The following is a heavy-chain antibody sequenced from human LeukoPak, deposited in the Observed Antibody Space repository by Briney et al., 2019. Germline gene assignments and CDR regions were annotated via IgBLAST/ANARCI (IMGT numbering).Heavy chain of an antibody. V-gene: IGHV3-48*03. CDR3: ARTVARIGY. Sequence: GGSLTLSCAATGFTFSSYEMNWIRLAPGKGLEWVSHISSSGSTIYYTDSVKGRFTISRDNSKNSLYLQMNSLRAEDTAIYYCARTVARIGYWGQGTLVTVSS. CDR2: ISSSGSTI. D-gene: IGHD4-23*01. J-gene: IGHJ4*02. CDR1: GFTFSSYE.